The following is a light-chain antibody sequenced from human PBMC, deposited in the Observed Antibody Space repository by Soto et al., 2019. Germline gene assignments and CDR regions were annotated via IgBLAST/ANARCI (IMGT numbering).Light chain of an antibody. CDR3: QQRTNWPPMVT. CDR2: DAS. Sequence: EIVLTQSPATLSLSPGERATLSCRASQSVSSYLAWYQQKPGQAPRLLIYDASNMATGIPARFSGSGSGTVFTLTIGSLEPEDFAVYYCQQRTNWPPMVTFGQGTRLEIK. J-gene: IGKJ5*01. CDR1: QSVSSY. V-gene: IGKV3-11*01.